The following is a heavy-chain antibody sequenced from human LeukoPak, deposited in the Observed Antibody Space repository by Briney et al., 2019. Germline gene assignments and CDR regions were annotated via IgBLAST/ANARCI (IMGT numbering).Heavy chain of an antibody. CDR2: IYHSGST. D-gene: IGHD3-10*01. CDR1: GGSISSSNW. J-gene: IGHJ4*02. Sequence: PSETLSLTCAVSGGSISSSNWQSWVRQPPGKGLEGIGEIYHSGSTNYNPSLKSRVTISVDKSKNQFSLKLSSVTAADTAVYYCATTYGSGSYYFDYWGQGTLVTVSS. V-gene: IGHV4-4*02. CDR3: ATTYGSGSYYFDY.